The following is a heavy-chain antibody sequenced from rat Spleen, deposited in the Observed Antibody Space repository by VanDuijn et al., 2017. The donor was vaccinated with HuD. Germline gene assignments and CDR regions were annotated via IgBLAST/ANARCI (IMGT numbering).Heavy chain of an antibody. CDR1: GFIFSNYY. J-gene: IGHJ2*01. CDR2: ISYDDTST. D-gene: IGHD1-1*01. V-gene: IGHV5-7*01. Sequence: EVQLVESGGGLVQPGRSLKLSCAASGFIFSNYYMAWVRQAPKKGLEWVATISYDDTSTYYRDSVKGRFTISRDNAKNTLYLQMDSLRSEDTATYYCARRGLEWSFDYWGQGVTVTVSS. CDR3: ARRGLEWSFDY.